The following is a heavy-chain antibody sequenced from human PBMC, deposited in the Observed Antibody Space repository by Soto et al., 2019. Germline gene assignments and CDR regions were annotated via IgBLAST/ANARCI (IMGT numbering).Heavy chain of an antibody. CDR1: GGSFSGYY. Sequence: SETLSLTCAVYGGSFSGYYWSWIRQPPGKGLEWIGEINHSGSTNYNPSLKSRVTISVDTSKNQFSLKLSSVTAADTAVYYCASGRRYYDILTGYYNQFYFDYWGQGTLVIVSS. V-gene: IGHV4-34*01. CDR3: ASGRRYYDILTGYYNQFYFDY. D-gene: IGHD3-9*01. CDR2: INHSGST. J-gene: IGHJ4*02.